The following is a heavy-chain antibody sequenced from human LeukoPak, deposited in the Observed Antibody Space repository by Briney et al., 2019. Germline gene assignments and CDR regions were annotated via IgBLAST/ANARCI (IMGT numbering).Heavy chain of an antibody. D-gene: IGHD3-22*01. Sequence: SVKVSCKASGGTFSSYAISWVRQAPGQGLEWMGRIIPILGVANYAQKFQGRVTITADKSTSTAYMELSSLRSEDTAVYYCARGYSDGTAAYYFVFWGQGTLVTVSS. J-gene: IGHJ4*02. V-gene: IGHV1-69*04. CDR1: GGTFSSYA. CDR2: IIPILGVA. CDR3: ARGYSDGTAAYYFVF.